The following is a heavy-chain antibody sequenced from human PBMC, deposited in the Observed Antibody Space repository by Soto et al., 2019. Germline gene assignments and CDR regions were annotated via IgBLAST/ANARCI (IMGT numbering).Heavy chain of an antibody. D-gene: IGHD2-21*01. V-gene: IGHV3-66*04. Sequence: VQLVESGGGLVQPGESLRLSCEASGFTVSSNFMNWVRQSPEKGLEWLSVLYSGLGTYYADSVKDRVTISRDNTKNTLYPPSNRMRTEDTAIYYCARQCCGDCSNAFDLWGQGTMVTVSP. CDR1: GFTVSSNF. J-gene: IGHJ3*01. CDR3: ARQCCGDCSNAFDL. CDR2: LYSGLGT.